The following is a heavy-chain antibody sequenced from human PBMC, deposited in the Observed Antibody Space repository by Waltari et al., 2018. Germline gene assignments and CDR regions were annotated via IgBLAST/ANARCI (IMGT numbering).Heavy chain of an antibody. Sequence: QMQESGPGLVKPSETLSLTCTVSGGPIKSGRNFWGWIRQPPGKTLEWIGSIFYNAKTYKNPSLESRITMSIDTSKNQFSLDLTSVTAADTALYFCARHPSYWGSCNFDQWGQGSLVIVSS. CDR3: ARHPSYWGSCNFDQ. CDR2: IFYNAKT. J-gene: IGHJ1*01. CDR1: GGPIKSGRNF. V-gene: IGHV4-39*01. D-gene: IGHD3-16*01.